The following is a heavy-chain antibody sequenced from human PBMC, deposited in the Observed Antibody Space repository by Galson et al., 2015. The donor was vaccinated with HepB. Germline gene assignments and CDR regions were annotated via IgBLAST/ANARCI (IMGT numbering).Heavy chain of an antibody. J-gene: IGHJ6*02. CDR1: GYTFTSYG. CDR2: ISAYNGNT. Sequence: SVKVSCKASGYTFTSYGISWVRQAPGQGLEWMGWISAYNGNTNYAQKLQGRVTMTTDTSTSTAYMELRSLRSDDTAVYYCARGVTRRGYYYYGMDVWGQGTTVTVSS. D-gene: IGHD4-17*01. V-gene: IGHV1-18*04. CDR3: ARGVTRRGYYYYGMDV.